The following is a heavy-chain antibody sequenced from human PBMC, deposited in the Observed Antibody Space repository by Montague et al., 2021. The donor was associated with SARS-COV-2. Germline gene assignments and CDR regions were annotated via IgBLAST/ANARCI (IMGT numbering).Heavy chain of an antibody. J-gene: IGHJ6*02. CDR2: IYYSGST. CDR1: GGSISSSSYY. Sequence: SETLSLTCTVSGGSISSSSYYWGWIRQPPGKGLEWIGSIYYSGSTYYNPSPKSRVTISVDTSKNQFSLKLSSVTAADTAVYYCARGWGRRWLVFYYYGMDVWGQGTTVTVSS. V-gene: IGHV4-39*01. CDR3: ARGWGRRWLVFYYYGMDV. D-gene: IGHD6-19*01.